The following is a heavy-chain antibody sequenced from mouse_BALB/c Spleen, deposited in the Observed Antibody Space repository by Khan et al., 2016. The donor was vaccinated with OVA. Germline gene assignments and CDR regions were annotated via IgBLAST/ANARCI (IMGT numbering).Heavy chain of an antibody. V-gene: IGHV2-6-1*01. J-gene: IGHJ4*01. D-gene: IGHD2-10*01. CDR1: GFSLTNYG. CDR2: MWSDGST. CDR3: ARQPYYHYNVMDY. Sequence: VKLEESGPGLVAPSQSLSITCTISGFSLTNYGVHWVRQPPGKGLEWLVLMWSDGSTTYNSALKSRLNISKDNSKSQVFLKMNSLQTDDTAMYFCARQPYYHYNVMDYWGQGTSVTVSS.